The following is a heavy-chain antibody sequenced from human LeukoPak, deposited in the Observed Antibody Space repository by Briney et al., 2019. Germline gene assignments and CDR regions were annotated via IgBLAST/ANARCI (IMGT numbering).Heavy chain of an antibody. J-gene: IGHJ4*02. CDR3: ARDSSGWYEDGNDFDY. D-gene: IGHD6-19*01. CDR1: GYSFTTYW. CDR2: IYPGDSDT. V-gene: IGHV5-51*01. Sequence: LGESLKISCKGSGYSFTTYWIGWVRQMPGKGLEWMGIIYPGDSDTKYSPSFQGQVTISADKAISIAYLQWSNLKASDTAMYYCARDSSGWYEDGNDFDYWGQGTLVTVSS.